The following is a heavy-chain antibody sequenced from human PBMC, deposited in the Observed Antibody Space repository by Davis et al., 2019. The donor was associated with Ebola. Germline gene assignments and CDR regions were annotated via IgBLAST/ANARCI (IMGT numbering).Heavy chain of an antibody. CDR2: ISGSGGST. V-gene: IGHV3-23*01. CDR1: GLTFRGYA. J-gene: IGHJ6*04. Sequence: GGSLRLSCVASGLTFRGYAMTWVRQAPGKGLEWVSAISGSGGSTYYADSVKGRFTISRDNSKKTLYLQMNSLRAEDTAVYYCAKSGLSFGVVKYHYGMDVWGKRTTVTVSS. D-gene: IGHD3-3*01. CDR3: AKSGLSFGVVKYHYGMDV.